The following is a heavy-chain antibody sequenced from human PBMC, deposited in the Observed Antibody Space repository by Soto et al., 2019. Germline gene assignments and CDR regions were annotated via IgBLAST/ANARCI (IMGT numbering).Heavy chain of an antibody. Sequence: GGSLRLSCAASGFTFSSYGMHWVRQAPGKGLEWVAVISYDGSNKYYADSVKGRFTISRDNSKNTLYLQMNSLRAEDTAVYYCAKARTIFGVPGGWGQGTLVTVSS. CDR2: ISYDGSNK. CDR3: AKARTIFGVPGG. J-gene: IGHJ4*02. D-gene: IGHD3-3*01. CDR1: GFTFSSYG. V-gene: IGHV3-30*18.